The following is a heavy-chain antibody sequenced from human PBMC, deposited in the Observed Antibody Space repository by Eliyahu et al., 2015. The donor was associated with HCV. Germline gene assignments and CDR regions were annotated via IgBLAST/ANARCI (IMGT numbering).Heavy chain of an antibody. CDR3: AKDNVPLLRDGDCYIDY. D-gene: IGHD2-21*02. J-gene: IGHJ4*01. CDR1: GFTFDDYA. CDR2: ISWNSDTI. V-gene: IGHV3-9*01. Sequence: EVQLVESGGGLVQPGRSLRLSCGASGFTFDDYALHWVRQVPGKGLEWVSGISWNSDTIDYADSVRGRFTISRDNAKNSVYLQMSSLRPEDTALYYCAKDNVPLLRDGDCYIDYWGQGTLVTVSS.